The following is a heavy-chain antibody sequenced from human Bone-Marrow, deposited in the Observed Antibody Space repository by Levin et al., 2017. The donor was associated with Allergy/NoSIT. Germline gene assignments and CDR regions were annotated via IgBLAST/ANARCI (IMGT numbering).Heavy chain of an antibody. D-gene: IGHD2-2*01. CDR2: IDATSSYI. Sequence: GSLRLSCAASGFAFSSYNMNWVRQAPGKGLEWVSSIDATSSYIYYADSMKGRFTISRDNAKNSLYLQMNSLRAEDTAVYYCARDPNYCTITTCYRDYWGQGTLVTVSS. J-gene: IGHJ4*02. V-gene: IGHV3-21*01. CDR3: ARDPNYCTITTCYRDY. CDR1: GFAFSSYN.